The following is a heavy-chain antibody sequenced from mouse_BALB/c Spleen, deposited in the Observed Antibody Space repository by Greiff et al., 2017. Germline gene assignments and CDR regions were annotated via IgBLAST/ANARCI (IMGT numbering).Heavy chain of an antibody. Sequence: EVKLQESGAELVKPGASVKLSCTASGFNIKDTYMHWVKQRPEQGLEWIGRIDPANGNTKYDPKFQGKATITADTSSNTAYLQLSSLTSEDTAVYYCASYGNSAYWGQGTLVTVSA. J-gene: IGHJ3*01. CDR3: ASYGNSAY. V-gene: IGHV14-3*02. D-gene: IGHD2-1*01. CDR1: GFNIKDTY. CDR2: IDPANGNT.